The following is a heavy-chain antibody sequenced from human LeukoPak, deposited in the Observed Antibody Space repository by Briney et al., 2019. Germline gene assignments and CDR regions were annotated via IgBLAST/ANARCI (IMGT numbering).Heavy chain of an antibody. J-gene: IGHJ4*02. Sequence: GGSLRPSCTASGFTFGDYAMSWVRQAPGKGLEWVGFIRSKAYGGTTEYAASVKGRFTISRDDSKSIAYLQMNSLKTEDTAVYYCTRVSYYYDSSGYYYFDYWGQGTLVTVSS. CDR2: IRSKAYGGTT. D-gene: IGHD3-22*01. CDR3: TRVSYYYDSSGYYYFDY. CDR1: GFTFGDYA. V-gene: IGHV3-49*04.